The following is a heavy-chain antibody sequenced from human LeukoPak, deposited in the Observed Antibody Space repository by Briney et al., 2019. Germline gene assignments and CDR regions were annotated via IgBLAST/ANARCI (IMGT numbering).Heavy chain of an antibody. D-gene: IGHD3-10*01. CDR2: IHYSGST. V-gene: IGHV4-59*01. CDR3: ARVEEGYGSGRRENYYYYYMDV. CDR1: GFTFSSYW. Sequence: GSLRLSCAASGFTFSSYWMSWVRQAPGKGLEWIGYIHYSGSTNYNPSLKSRVTISVDTSKNQFSLKLNSVTAADTAVYYCARVEEGYGSGRRENYYYYYMDVWGKGTTVTISS. J-gene: IGHJ6*03.